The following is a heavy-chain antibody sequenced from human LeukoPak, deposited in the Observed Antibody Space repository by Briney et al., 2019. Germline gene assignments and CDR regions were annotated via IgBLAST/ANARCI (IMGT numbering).Heavy chain of an antibody. D-gene: IGHD3-10*01. CDR3: ARSTYYYGSGSYYMELGY. J-gene: IGHJ4*02. V-gene: IGHV1-8*03. CDR1: GYTFTSYD. Sequence: GASVKVSCKASGYTFTSYDINWVRQATGQGLEWMGWMNPNSGNIGYAQKFQGRVTITRNTSISTAYMELSSLRSEDTAVYYCARSTYYYGSGSYYMELGYWGQGTLVTVSS. CDR2: MNPNSGNI.